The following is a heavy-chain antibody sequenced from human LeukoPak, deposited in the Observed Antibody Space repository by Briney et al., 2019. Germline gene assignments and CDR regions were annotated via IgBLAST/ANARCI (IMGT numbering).Heavy chain of an antibody. V-gene: IGHV3-21*01. J-gene: IGHJ5*02. CDR1: GFTFSSDS. D-gene: IGHD6-19*01. CDR2: ISSSSSYI. Sequence: PGGSLRLSCAASGFTFSSDSINWVRQAPGKWLEWGSSISSSSSYIYYADSVKGRFTISRDNAKNSLYLQMNSLRAEDTAVYYCARDPSSGWYLKGWFDPWGQGTLVTVSS. CDR3: ARDPSSGWYLKGWFDP.